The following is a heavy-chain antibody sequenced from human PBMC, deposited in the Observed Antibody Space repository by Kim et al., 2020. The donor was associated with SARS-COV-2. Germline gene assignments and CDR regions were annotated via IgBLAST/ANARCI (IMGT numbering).Heavy chain of an antibody. J-gene: IGHJ6*02. CDR2: INPNSGGT. Sequence: ASVKVSCKASGYTFTGYHMHWVREAPGQGLEWMGRINPNSGGTNYAQKFQGRVTMTRDTSISTAYMELSRLRSDDTAVYYCERDLTGVGATPGDYDYGMDVWGQGTTVTVSS. CDR3: ERDLTGVGATPGDYDYGMDV. D-gene: IGHD1-26*01. CDR1: GYTFTGYH. V-gene: IGHV1-2*06.